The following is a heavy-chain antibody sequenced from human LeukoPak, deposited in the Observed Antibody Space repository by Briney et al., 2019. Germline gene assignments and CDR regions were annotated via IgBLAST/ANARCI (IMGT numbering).Heavy chain of an antibody. D-gene: IGHD3-9*01. CDR2: IYYRGNT. CDR1: GGSVNSNDHY. J-gene: IGHJ3*02. CDR3: ASKEPFYDVLTGYYGGTFDI. V-gene: IGHV4-30-4*01. Sequence: SQTLSLTCSVSGGSVNSNDHYWSWIRQSLGRGLEWIGSIYYRGNTYYSPSLESRVSMSMDVPRNQFSLQMNSVTAADTAVYYCASKEPFYDVLTGYYGGTFDIWGQGTMVTVSS.